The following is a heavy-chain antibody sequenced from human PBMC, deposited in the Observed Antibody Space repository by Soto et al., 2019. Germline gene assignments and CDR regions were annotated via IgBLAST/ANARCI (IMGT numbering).Heavy chain of an antibody. Sequence: QVQLVQSGAEVKNPGASVKDSCKPSGYTFTRYGIGWARQAPGQGLEWMGWINTYNGNTNYAQNVQGRVTLTTDTSTSTAYMELRSLRSNDTAIYYCAMVDVYVTPSPQDVWGQGTTVIVSS. J-gene: IGHJ6*02. V-gene: IGHV1-18*01. CDR2: INTYNGNT. CDR1: GYTFTRYG. D-gene: IGHD3-16*01. CDR3: AMVDVYVTPSPQDV.